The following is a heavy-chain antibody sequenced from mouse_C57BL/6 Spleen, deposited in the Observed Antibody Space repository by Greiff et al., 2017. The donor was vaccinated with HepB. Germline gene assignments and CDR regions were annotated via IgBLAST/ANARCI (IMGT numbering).Heavy chain of an antibody. Sequence: QVQLKESGAELAKPGASVKLSCKASGYTFTSYWMHWVKQRPGQGLEWIGYINPSSGYTKYNQKFKDKATLTADKSASTAYMQLSSLTYEDSAVYYCASHYGSSYGYFDYWGQGTTLTVSS. CDR2: INPSSGYT. V-gene: IGHV1-7*01. D-gene: IGHD1-1*01. CDR1: GYTFTSYW. J-gene: IGHJ2*01. CDR3: ASHYGSSYGYFDY.